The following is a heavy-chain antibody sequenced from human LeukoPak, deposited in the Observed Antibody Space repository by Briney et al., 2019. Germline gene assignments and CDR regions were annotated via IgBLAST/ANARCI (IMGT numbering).Heavy chain of an antibody. V-gene: IGHV3-48*03. CDR3: AREFFDREGGTTVLDY. CDR1: GFTFSNYE. Sequence: PGGSLRLSCATSGFTFSNYEMNWVRQTPGKGLEWVSYISDNGRTSYYADSVKGRFTISRDNAKNSLYLQMNSLRAEDTAVYYCAREFFDREGGTTVLDYWGQGTLVTVSS. D-gene: IGHD1-26*01. CDR2: ISDNGRTS. J-gene: IGHJ4*02.